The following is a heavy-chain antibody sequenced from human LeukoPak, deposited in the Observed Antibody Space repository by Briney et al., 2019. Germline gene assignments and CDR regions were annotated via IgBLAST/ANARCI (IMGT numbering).Heavy chain of an antibody. CDR1: GYTFTDYY. Sequence: GASVKVSCKASGYTFTDYYMHWVRQAPGQGLEWMGWINPDSGGTNYAQNFQGRVTMTRDTSISTAYMELSRLRSDDTAVYYCARPFIETPSLGALDCWGQGTLVTVSS. CDR2: INPDSGGT. V-gene: IGHV1-2*02. J-gene: IGHJ4*02. D-gene: IGHD4-23*01. CDR3: ARPFIETPSLGALDC.